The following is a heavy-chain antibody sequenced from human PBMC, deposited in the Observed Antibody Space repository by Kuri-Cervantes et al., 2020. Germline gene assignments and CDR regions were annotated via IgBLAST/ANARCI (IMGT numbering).Heavy chain of an antibody. CDR2: ISGSGGSI. CDR3: AKADSSGWYFDY. V-gene: IGHV3-23*01. D-gene: IGHD6-19*01. J-gene: IGHJ4*02. Sequence: LSLTCAASGFTFSSYAMSWVRQAPGKGLEWVSDISGSGGSIEYADSVRGRFTISRDNSKNTLFVQMNSLRAEDTAVYYCAKADSSGWYFDYWGQGTLVTVSS. CDR1: GFTFSSYA.